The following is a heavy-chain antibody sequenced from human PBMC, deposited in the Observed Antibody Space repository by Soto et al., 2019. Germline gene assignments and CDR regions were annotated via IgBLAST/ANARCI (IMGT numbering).Heavy chain of an antibody. D-gene: IGHD6-13*01. CDR1: GLSGLTFRSYA. Sequence: GGSLRLSCAGSGLSGLTFRSYAMSWVRQTPGKGLEWVSFISSSGDITDYADSVKGRFTISRDNSKNKLYLQMNSLRVEDTAIFYCAKVGRTAGYYNYYGMDVWGQGTTVTVSS. J-gene: IGHJ6*02. CDR2: ISSSGDIT. V-gene: IGHV3-23*01. CDR3: AKVGRTAGYYNYYGMDV.